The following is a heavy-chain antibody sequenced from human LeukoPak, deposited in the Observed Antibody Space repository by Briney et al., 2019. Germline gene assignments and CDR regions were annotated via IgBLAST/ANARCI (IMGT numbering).Heavy chain of an antibody. CDR1: GFTFSSYW. CDR3: ARTDSGYDWTYYYYYMDV. Sequence: GGALRLSCAASGFTFSSYWMSWVRQAPGKGLEWVANIKQDGSEKYYVDSVKGRFTISRDNAKNSLYLQMNSLRAEDTAVYYCARTDSGYDWTYYYYYMDVWGKGTTVTISS. V-gene: IGHV3-7*01. J-gene: IGHJ6*03. D-gene: IGHD5-12*01. CDR2: IKQDGSEK.